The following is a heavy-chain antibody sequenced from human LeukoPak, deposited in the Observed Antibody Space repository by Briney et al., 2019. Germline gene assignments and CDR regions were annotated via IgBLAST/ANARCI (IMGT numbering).Heavy chain of an antibody. CDR1: GFIVSSNF. D-gene: IGHD3-9*01. CDR2: IYGGGTT. J-gene: IGHJ4*02. Sequence: GGSLKLSCSASGFIVSSNFMSWVRQAPGKGLEWVSVIYGGGTTYYADSVQGRFTVSRDNSKNTLYLQMNSLRADDTAVYYCASSYLGILTGYSYWGQGTLVTVSS. CDR3: ASSYLGILTGYSY. V-gene: IGHV3-66*02.